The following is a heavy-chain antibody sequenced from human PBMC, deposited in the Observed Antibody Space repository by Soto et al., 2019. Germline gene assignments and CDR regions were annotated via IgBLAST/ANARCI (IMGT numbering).Heavy chain of an antibody. CDR2: ISGSAASI. J-gene: IGHJ5*02. CDR3: AKGFEGFCGGGSCPAGGLRRAVFDP. V-gene: IGHV3-23*01. CDR1: GFTFNNYA. D-gene: IGHD2-15*01. Sequence: GSLRLSCAASGFTFNNYAMNWVRQAPGTGLEWVSTISGSAASIYYADSVKGRFTISRDNSKNTLYLQMNSLRVEDTAIYYCAKGFEGFCGGGSCPAGGLRRAVFDPWGQGPLVTVSS.